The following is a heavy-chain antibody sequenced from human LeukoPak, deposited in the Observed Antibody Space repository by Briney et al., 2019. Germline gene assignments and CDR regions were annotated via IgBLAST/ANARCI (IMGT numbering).Heavy chain of an antibody. Sequence: SETLSLTCTVSGGSISSYYWSWIRQPPGKGLEWIGYIYYSGSTNYNPSLKSRVTISVDTSKNQFSLKMRSVTAADTAVYYCARSQGLFDAFDIWGQGTMVTVSS. V-gene: IGHV4-59*01. CDR2: IYYSGST. CDR3: ARSQGLFDAFDI. D-gene: IGHD3/OR15-3a*01. J-gene: IGHJ3*02. CDR1: GGSISSYY.